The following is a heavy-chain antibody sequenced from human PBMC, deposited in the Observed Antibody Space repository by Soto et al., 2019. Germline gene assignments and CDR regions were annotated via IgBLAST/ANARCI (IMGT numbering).Heavy chain of an antibody. Sequence: GGSLRLSCTASGFTFGNYAINWVRQAPGKGLEWVGLIRNQTYSGSTEYAASMKGRFTISRDDSKNIAYLQMNSPKTEDSDVYYCTRAESPNIAYVFDYWGQGTLVTVSS. CDR1: GFTFGNYA. J-gene: IGHJ4*02. D-gene: IGHD3-16*01. CDR2: IRNQTYSGST. CDR3: TRAESPNIAYVFDY. V-gene: IGHV3-49*04.